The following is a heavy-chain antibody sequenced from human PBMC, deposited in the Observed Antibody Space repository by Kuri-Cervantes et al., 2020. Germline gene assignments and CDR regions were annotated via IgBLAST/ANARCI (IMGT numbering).Heavy chain of an antibody. CDR2: IIPIFGTA. CDR1: GGTFSSYA. V-gene: IGHV1-69*13. Sequence: SVKVSCKASGGTFSSYAISWVRQAPGQGLEWMGGIIPIFGTANYAQKFQGRVTITADESTSTAYMELSSLRSEDTAVYYCARGDSGSFTMAFDIWGQGTMVTVSS. CDR3: ARGDSGSFTMAFDI. D-gene: IGHD1-26*01. J-gene: IGHJ3*02.